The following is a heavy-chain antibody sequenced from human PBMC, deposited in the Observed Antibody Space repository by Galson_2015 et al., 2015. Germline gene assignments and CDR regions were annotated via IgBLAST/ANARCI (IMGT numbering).Heavy chain of an antibody. J-gene: IGHJ6*03. D-gene: IGHD6-19*01. CDR1: GYTFTAYV. CDR3: ARERRYSSGRYRSGFYFMDV. CDR2: INPSTGVT. V-gene: IGHV1-2*06. Sequence: SVKVSCKASGYTFTAYVMHWVRQAPGQGLEWVGRINPSTGVTNYAQSFRGRVTLTRDSSSSTAYMDLNRLRFDDTAVYYCARERRYSSGRYRSGFYFMDVWGIGTTVTVSS.